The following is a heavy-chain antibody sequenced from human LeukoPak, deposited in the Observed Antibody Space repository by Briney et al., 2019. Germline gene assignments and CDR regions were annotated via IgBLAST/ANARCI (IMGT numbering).Heavy chain of an antibody. CDR3: AKERIAAPPSPYYFDY. CDR1: GFTFSSYG. J-gene: IGHJ4*02. Sequence: GRSLRLSCAASGFTFSSYGMHWVRQAPGKGLEWVAVISYDGSNKYYADSVKGRFTISRDNSKNTLYLQMNSLRAEDTAGYYCAKERIAAPPSPYYFDYWGQGTLVTVSS. V-gene: IGHV3-30*18. D-gene: IGHD6-6*01. CDR2: ISYDGSNK.